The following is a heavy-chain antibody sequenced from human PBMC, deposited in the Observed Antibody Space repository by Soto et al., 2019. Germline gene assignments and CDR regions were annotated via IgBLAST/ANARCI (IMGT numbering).Heavy chain of an antibody. CDR2: IDPSDSYT. CDR1: GYSFTSYW. Sequence: PGEFLKISCKGSGYSFTSYWISWVRQMPGKGLEWMGRIDPSDSYTNYSPSFQGHVTISADKSISTAYLQWSSLKASDTAMYYCARRGRYCSGGSCYLPNWFDPWGQGTLVTVSS. CDR3: ARRGRYCSGGSCYLPNWFDP. V-gene: IGHV5-10-1*01. D-gene: IGHD2-15*01. J-gene: IGHJ5*02.